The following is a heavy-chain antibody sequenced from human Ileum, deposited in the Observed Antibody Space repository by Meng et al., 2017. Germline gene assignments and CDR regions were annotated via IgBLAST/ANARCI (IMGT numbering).Heavy chain of an antibody. D-gene: IGHD3-22*01. CDR1: GGSISSSSHC. CDR3: ARYYYESSAPTGRWFDP. J-gene: IGHJ5*02. Sequence: QLQLQESGPGLVKPSETLSLMCTVSGGSISSSSHCCDWIRQPPGKGLEWIGSICYSGNTYYNPSLKSRVTLSVDTSKKQFSLKLSSVTAADTAVYYCARYYYESSAPTGRWFDPWGQGTLVTVSS. V-gene: IGHV4-39*01. CDR2: ICYSGNT.